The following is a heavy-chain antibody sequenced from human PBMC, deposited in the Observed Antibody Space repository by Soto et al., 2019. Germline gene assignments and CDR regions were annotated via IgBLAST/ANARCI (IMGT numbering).Heavy chain of an antibody. J-gene: IGHJ4*02. CDR1: GFTFSSYS. D-gene: IGHD2-15*01. V-gene: IGHV3-21*01. CDR2: ISSSSSYI. CDR3: ASRRVVVAATGDY. Sequence: GGSLRLSCAASGFTFSSYSMNWVRQAPGKGLEWVSSISSSSSYIYYADSVKGRFTISRDNAKNSLYLQMNSLRAEDTAVYYCASRRVVVAATGDYWGQGTLVTVSS.